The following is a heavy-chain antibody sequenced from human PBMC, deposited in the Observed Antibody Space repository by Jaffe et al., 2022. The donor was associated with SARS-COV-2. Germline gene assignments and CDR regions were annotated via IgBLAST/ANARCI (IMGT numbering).Heavy chain of an antibody. CDR1: GGSISSSSYY. CDR3: ARHAPLALSSSWYRYYYYMDV. J-gene: IGHJ6*03. D-gene: IGHD6-13*01. Sequence: QLQLQESGPGLVKPSETLSLTCTVSGGSISSSSYYWGWIRQPPGKGLEWIGSIYYSGSTYYNPSLKSRVTISVDTSKNQFSLKLSSVTAADTAVYYCARHAPLALSSSWYRYYYYMDVWGKGTTVTVSS. CDR2: IYYSGST. V-gene: IGHV4-39*01.